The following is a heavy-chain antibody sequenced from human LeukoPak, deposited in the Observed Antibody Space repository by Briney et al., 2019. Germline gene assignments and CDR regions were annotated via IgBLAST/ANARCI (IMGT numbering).Heavy chain of an antibody. CDR3: VTGPKYYDIVTGLSFDY. D-gene: IGHD3-9*01. CDR2: IHYSGST. V-gene: IGHV4-30-4*01. J-gene: IGHJ4*02. CDR1: GGSISSGDYY. Sequence: PSETLSLTCTVSGGSISSGDYYWSWIRQPPGQDLEWIVYIHYSGSTSYNPSLKSRVIISVDTSKNHFSLKLSSVTAADTGVYSCVTGPKYYDIVTGLSFDYGGQGTLVTVSS.